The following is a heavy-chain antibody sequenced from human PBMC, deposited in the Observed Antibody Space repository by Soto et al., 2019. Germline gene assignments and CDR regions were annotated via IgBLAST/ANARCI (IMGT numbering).Heavy chain of an antibody. V-gene: IGHV4-59*01. D-gene: IGHD4-17*01. CDR2: VHYSGTT. J-gene: IGHJ4*02. CDR1: GGSIRSYY. Sequence: SETLSLTCTVSGGSIRSYYWRWIRQSPGRGLELIGYVHYSGTTNYNPSLKSRVAMSLDSYKRQFSLTLNSVTAADTAVYYCAIGTALIYGDYPGAGYFDFWGQGIQVNVSS. CDR3: AIGTALIYGDYPGAGYFDF.